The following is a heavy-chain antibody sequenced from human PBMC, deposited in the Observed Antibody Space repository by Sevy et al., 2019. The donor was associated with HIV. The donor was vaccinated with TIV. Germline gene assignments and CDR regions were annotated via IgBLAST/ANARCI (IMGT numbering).Heavy chain of an antibody. CDR2: IRSEHYGETT. V-gene: IGHV3-49*03. D-gene: IGHD2-21*02. CDR1: GFTFGDYA. J-gene: IGHJ4*02. Sequence: GGSLRLSCTASGFTFGDYAMSWFRQAPGRGLEWVGFIRSEHYGETTEYAAYVKGRLTVSRNDSKSIVYLQMNSLKTEDTDVYYCTRRASRVYGDHLNLYWGQGTLVTVSS. CDR3: TRRASRVYGDHLNLY.